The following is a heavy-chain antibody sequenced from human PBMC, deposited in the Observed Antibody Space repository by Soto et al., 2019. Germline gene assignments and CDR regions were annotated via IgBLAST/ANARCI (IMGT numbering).Heavy chain of an antibody. CDR1: GYTLTELS. CDR3: ATGPNYYGSGSYYNGYFDY. V-gene: IGHV1-24*01. Sequence: ASVKVSCKVSGYTLTELSMHWVRQAPGKGLEWMGGFDPEDGETIYAQKFQGRVTMTEDTSTDTAYMELCSLRSEDTAVYYCATGPNYYGSGSYYNGYFDYWGQGTLVTVSS. CDR2: FDPEDGET. J-gene: IGHJ4*02. D-gene: IGHD3-10*01.